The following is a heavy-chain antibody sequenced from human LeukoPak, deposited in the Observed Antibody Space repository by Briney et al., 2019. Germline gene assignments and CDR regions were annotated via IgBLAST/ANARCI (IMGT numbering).Heavy chain of an antibody. J-gene: IGHJ3*02. CDR2: INQEENEK. Sequence: GGPLTLSCPASGFIFSGYWMSWVRQPAGKGLEWVANINQEENEKYYLDSVKGRFTISRDNAKNSLYLEMNSLRAEDTAVYYCGRESRSSHDSGSYSPFDIWGRGTMVTVSS. D-gene: IGHD3-10*01. CDR1: GFIFSGYW. CDR3: GRESRSSHDSGSYSPFDI. V-gene: IGHV3-7*04.